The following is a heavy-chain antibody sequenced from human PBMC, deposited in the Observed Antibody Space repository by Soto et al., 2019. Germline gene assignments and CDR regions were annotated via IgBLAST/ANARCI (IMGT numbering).Heavy chain of an antibody. J-gene: IGHJ5*02. D-gene: IGHD6-13*01. V-gene: IGHV3-9*01. Sequence: GGSLRLSCAASGFAFDDYVMHWVRQPPGRGLEWVSGITWNGGTIRYVDSVKGRFTISRDNAENSLYLQMNSLRPEDTAVYYCAKGGSAALIAPSGRDNWFDPWGQGTQVTVSS. CDR2: ITWNGGTI. CDR3: AKGGSAALIAPSGRDNWFDP. CDR1: GFAFDDYV.